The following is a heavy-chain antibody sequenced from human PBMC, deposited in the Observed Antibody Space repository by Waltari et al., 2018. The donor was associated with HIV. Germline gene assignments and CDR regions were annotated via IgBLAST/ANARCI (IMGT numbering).Heavy chain of an antibody. CDR3: ARLSGSKGFDY. Sequence: QVQLQESGPGLLKPSQTLSLTCTVSGGPINRGSFSWSWIRQSAGKTLEWIGRIYSSGTLNYNSSLVIRFTISLDTSKNHFSLLLTSVTAADSAIYYCARLSGSKGFDYWGQGTLVTVSS. D-gene: IGHD3-3*02. V-gene: IGHV4-61*02. J-gene: IGHJ4*01. CDR1: GGPINRGSFS. CDR2: IYSSGTL.